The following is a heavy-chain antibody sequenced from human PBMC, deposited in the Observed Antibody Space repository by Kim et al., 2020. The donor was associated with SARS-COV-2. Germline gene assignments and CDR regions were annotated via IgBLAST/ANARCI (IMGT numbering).Heavy chain of an antibody. CDR2: ISWNSGSI. Sequence: GGSLRLSCAASGFTFGDYAMHWVRQAPGKGLEWVSGISWNSGSIGYADSVKGRFTISRDNAKNSLYLQMNSLRAEDTALYYCAKDIHQTTYFIGLGMDVWGQGTTVTVSS. D-gene: IGHD1-7*01. J-gene: IGHJ6*02. CDR3: AKDIHQTTYFIGLGMDV. CDR1: GFTFGDYA. V-gene: IGHV3-9*01.